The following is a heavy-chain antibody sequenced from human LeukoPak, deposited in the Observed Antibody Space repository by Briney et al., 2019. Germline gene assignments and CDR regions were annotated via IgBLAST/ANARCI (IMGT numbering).Heavy chain of an antibody. CDR3: AKDVLYSPFDP. CDR1: GFTFSYHW. V-gene: IGHV3-7*03. Sequence: GGSLRLSCAASGFTFSYHWMTWVRQAPGKGLEWVANIKNDGAVKNYVDSVKGRFTISRDNAKNSLYLQMNSLRAEDTAVYYCAKDVLYSPFDPWGQGTLVTVSS. CDR2: IKNDGAVK. D-gene: IGHD5-18*01. J-gene: IGHJ5*02.